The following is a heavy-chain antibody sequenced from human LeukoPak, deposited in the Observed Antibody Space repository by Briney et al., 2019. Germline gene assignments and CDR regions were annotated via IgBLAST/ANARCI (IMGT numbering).Heavy chain of an antibody. D-gene: IGHD5-18*01. J-gene: IGHJ5*02. Sequence: PGGSLRLSCAVSGFTFNNYAMNWVRQAPGKGLEWVSVIIGSGGSTHYADSEKGRFPISRDNSKNPVYLQMNSLRAEDTAVYYCAKGAYSYGYVGTHNWFDPWGQGTLVTVSS. CDR3: AKGAYSYGYVGTHNWFDP. CDR2: IIGSGGST. V-gene: IGHV3-23*01. CDR1: GFTFNNYA.